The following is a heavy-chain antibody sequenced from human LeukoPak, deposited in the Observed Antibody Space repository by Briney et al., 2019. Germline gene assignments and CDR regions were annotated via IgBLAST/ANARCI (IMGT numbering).Heavy chain of an antibody. D-gene: IGHD7-27*01. CDR2: MSPNSGDT. V-gene: IGHV1-8*01. Sequence: ASVKVSCKASGYTFTTHDINWVRQATGQGLEWLGWMSPNSGDTGYAQKFQRRVTMTSGSSISTAYMELSSLRSEDTAIYYCVRTPPNWGFDYWGLGTLVTVSS. CDR1: GYTFTTHD. CDR3: VRTPPNWGFDY. J-gene: IGHJ4*02.